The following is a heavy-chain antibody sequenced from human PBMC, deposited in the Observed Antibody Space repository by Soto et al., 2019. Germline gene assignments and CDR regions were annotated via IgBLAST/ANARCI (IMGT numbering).Heavy chain of an antibody. Sequence: VGSLRLSCAASGFTFSSYWMSWVRQAPGKGLEWVANIKQDGSEKYYVDSVKGRFTISRDNAKNSLYLQMNSLRAEDTAVYYCARDRTDFWSGYYTGSWFDPWGQGTLVTVSS. CDR3: ARDRTDFWSGYYTGSWFDP. D-gene: IGHD3-3*01. J-gene: IGHJ5*02. CDR2: IKQDGSEK. CDR1: GFTFSSYW. V-gene: IGHV3-7*03.